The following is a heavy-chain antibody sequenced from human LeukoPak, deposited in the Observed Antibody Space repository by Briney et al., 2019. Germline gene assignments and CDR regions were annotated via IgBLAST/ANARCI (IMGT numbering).Heavy chain of an antibody. Sequence: PGGSLRLSCAASGFTFSSYGMHWVRQAPGKGLEWVAVIWYDGSNKYYADSVKGRFTISRDNSKNTLYLQMNSLRAEDTAVYYCARGGCSSTSCYNYFDYWGQGTLVTVSS. V-gene: IGHV3-33*01. D-gene: IGHD2-2*02. CDR3: ARGGCSSTSCYNYFDY. J-gene: IGHJ4*02. CDR1: GFTFSSYG. CDR2: IWYDGSNK.